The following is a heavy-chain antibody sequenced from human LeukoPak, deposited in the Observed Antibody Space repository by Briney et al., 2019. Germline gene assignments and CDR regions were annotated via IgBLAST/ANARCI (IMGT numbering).Heavy chain of an antibody. J-gene: IGHJ4*02. V-gene: IGHV3-30-3*01. CDR2: ISYDGSSK. CDR3: ARDASIAARPAFDY. Sequence: GGSLRLSCAASGFTFSSYAMHWVRQAPGKGLEWVAVISYDGSSKYYGDSVKGRFTISRDNSKNTLYVQMNSLRAEDTAVYYCARDASIAARPAFDYWGQGTLVTVSS. CDR1: GFTFSSYA. D-gene: IGHD6-6*01.